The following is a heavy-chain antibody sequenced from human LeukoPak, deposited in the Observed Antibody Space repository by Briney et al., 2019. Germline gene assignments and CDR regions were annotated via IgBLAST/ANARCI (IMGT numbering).Heavy chain of an antibody. Sequence: ASVKVSCKASGYTFASYGISWVGQAPGQGLEWMGWISAYNGNTNYAQKLQGRVTMTTDTSTSTAYMELRSLRSDDTAVYYCALSYSGYEGYYYYYYGMYVWGQGTTVTVSS. V-gene: IGHV1-18*01. CDR2: ISAYNGNT. D-gene: IGHD5-12*01. CDR1: GYTFASYG. J-gene: IGHJ6*02. CDR3: ALSYSGYEGYYYYYYGMYV.